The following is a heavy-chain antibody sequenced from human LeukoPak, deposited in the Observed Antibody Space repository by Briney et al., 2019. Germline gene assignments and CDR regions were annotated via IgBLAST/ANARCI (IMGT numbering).Heavy chain of an antibody. D-gene: IGHD3-22*01. CDR1: GFTFSSYN. Sequence: GGSLRLSCAASGFTFSSYNMNWVRQAPGKGLEWVSSISSSSSYIYYADSVKGRFTISRDNAKNSLYLQMNSLRAEDTAVYYCASSLVYYYDSSGPKGDYWGQGTLVTVSS. V-gene: IGHV3-21*01. J-gene: IGHJ4*02. CDR2: ISSSSSYI. CDR3: ASSLVYYYDSSGPKGDY.